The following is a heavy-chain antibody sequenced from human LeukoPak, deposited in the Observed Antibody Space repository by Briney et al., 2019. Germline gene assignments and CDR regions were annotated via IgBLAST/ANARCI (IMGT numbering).Heavy chain of an antibody. CDR3: ARGHSNYGDYFDY. J-gene: IGHJ4*02. Sequence: GGSLRLSCAASGFTFSSYSMNWVRQAPGKGMEWISYISSGSSTIYYADSVKGRFTISRDNAKNSLYLQMSSLRAEDTAVYYCARGHSNYGDYFDYWGQGTLVTVSS. D-gene: IGHD4-11*01. CDR1: GFTFSSYS. CDR2: ISSGSSTI. V-gene: IGHV3-48*01.